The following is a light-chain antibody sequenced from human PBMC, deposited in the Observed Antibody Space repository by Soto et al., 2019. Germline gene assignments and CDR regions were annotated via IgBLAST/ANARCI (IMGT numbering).Light chain of an antibody. Sequence: EVVLTQSPGTLSLSPGERATLSCRGSQSIHNNYLAWYQQRPGQAPRLLIYGSSDRATGIPDRFIGSGAGTDFTLTISRREPEDYAVYYCHQYGSSPPYTFGQGTKLEI. V-gene: IGKV3-20*01. CDR1: QSIHNNY. CDR3: HQYGSSPPYT. J-gene: IGKJ2*01. CDR2: GSS.